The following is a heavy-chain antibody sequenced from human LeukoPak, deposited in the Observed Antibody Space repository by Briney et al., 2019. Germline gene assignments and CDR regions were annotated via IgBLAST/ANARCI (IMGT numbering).Heavy chain of an antibody. CDR3: ARRDCSGTSCYWYY. V-gene: IGHV3-7*01. D-gene: IGHD2-2*01. CDR1: GFTFSPYW. Sequence: PGGSLRLPCAASGFTFSPYWMSWVRQAPGTGLEWLANIKQDGSEKYYVDSVKGRFSISRDNAKNSLYLQLNSLRAEDTAVYYCARRDCSGTSCYWYYWGQGTLVTVSS. J-gene: IGHJ4*02. CDR2: IKQDGSEK.